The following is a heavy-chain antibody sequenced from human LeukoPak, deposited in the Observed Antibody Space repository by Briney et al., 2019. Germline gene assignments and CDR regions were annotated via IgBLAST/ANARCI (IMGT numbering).Heavy chain of an antibody. V-gene: IGHV1-18*04. Sequence: VASVKASCKASGYTFTSYYMHWVRQAPGQGLEWMGWISPYNGNTDHAQKFQGRVTMTTDTFTSTAYMDLRSLRSDDTAVYYCARKLYDSSRYGQTYYFDNWGQGTLVTVSS. CDR3: ARKLYDSSRYGQTYYFDN. D-gene: IGHD3-22*01. CDR1: GYTFTSYY. J-gene: IGHJ4*02. CDR2: ISPYNGNT.